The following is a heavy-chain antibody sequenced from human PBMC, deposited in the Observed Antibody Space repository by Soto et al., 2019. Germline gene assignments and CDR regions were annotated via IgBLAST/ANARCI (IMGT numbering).Heavy chain of an antibody. Sequence: GGSLRLSCAASGFTFNNYAMSWVRQAPGKGLEWVSTISGNGLTAYYADSVKGRFTISRDNSENTLSLHMSSLGVEDTAVYYCATRLWGVPGSSTFDYWGQGTLVTVSS. J-gene: IGHJ4*02. CDR1: GFTFNNYA. CDR2: ISGNGLTA. V-gene: IGHV3-23*01. CDR3: ATRLWGVPGSSTFDY. D-gene: IGHD3-10*01.